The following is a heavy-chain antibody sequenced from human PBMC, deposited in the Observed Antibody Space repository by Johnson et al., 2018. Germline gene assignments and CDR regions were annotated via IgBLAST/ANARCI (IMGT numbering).Heavy chain of an antibody. CDR2: VSYDGSNK. CDR1: GFTFSRFG. V-gene: IGHV3-30*18. D-gene: IGHD2-2*01. J-gene: IGHJ6*02. Sequence: QVQLVESGGGVVQPGRSLRLSCAASGFTFSRFGMHWVRQAPGKGLEWVAVVSYDGSNKYYADSVKGRFTISRDNSKNTLSLQMNSLRVEDTAVFYCAKGYQSWGHYYSMDVWGQGTTVSVSS. CDR3: AKGYQSWGHYYSMDV.